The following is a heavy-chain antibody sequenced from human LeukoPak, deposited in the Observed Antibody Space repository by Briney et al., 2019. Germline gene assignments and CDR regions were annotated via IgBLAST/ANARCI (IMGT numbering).Heavy chain of an antibody. Sequence: GGSLRLSCAASGFTLSSYGMHWVRQAPGKGLEWVAVIWYDGSNKYYADSVKGRFTISRDNSKNTLYLQMNSLRAEDTAVYYCARAFCVGDCSADYWGQGTLVTVSS. CDR1: GFTLSSYG. CDR3: ARAFCVGDCSADY. CDR2: IWYDGSNK. V-gene: IGHV3-33*01. D-gene: IGHD2-21*02. J-gene: IGHJ4*02.